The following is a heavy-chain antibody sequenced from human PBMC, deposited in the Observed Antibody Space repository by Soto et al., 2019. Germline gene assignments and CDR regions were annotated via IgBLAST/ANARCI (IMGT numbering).Heavy chain of an antibody. V-gene: IGHV1-69*02. CDR2: VIPIFDIT. D-gene: IGHD6-13*01. CDR1: GDTFSIYT. Sequence: QVQLVQSGSEVKKPGSSVKVSCKAPGDTFSIYTISWVRQAPGQGLEWMGRVIPIFDITSYTQRFQGRVTITADKSTTTVYMELRGLRSEDTAVYYCARDRDNSNWPNFDFWGQGTLVTVSS. J-gene: IGHJ4*02. CDR3: ARDRDNSNWPNFDF.